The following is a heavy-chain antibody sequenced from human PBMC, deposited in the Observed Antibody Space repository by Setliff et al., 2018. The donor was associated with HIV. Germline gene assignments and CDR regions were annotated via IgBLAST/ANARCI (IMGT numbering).Heavy chain of an antibody. V-gene: IGHV4-34*01. Sequence: SETLSLTCAVSGESFSGFYWNWIRQPPGKGLEWIGEIHPSGSTRYSPSLDRRVNISSDTSKRQVFLKVPFVDAADTAVYFCARGFKNEYEFSGYMDVWGNGTMVTVSS. CDR3: ARGFKNEYEFSGYMDV. J-gene: IGHJ6*03. D-gene: IGHD2-15*01. CDR1: GESFSGFY. CDR2: IHPSGST.